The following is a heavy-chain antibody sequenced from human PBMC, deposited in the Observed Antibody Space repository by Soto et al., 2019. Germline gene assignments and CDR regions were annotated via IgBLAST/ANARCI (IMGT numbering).Heavy chain of an antibody. CDR3: ARDLGRLMGATTGD. J-gene: IGHJ4*02. CDR2: ISYGSSYI. V-gene: IGHV3-21*01. Sequence: PGGSLRLSCAASGFTFSSYSMNWVRQAPGKGLEWVSSISYGSSYIYYADSVKGRFTISRDNAKNSLYLQMNSLRAEDTAVYYCARDLGRLMGATTGDWGQGTLVTVSS. D-gene: IGHD1-26*01. CDR1: GFTFSSYS.